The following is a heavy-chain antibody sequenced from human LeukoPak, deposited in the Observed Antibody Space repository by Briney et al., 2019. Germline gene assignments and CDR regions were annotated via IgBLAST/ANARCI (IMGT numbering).Heavy chain of an antibody. CDR1: GNSFGDYY. J-gene: IGHJ5*02. Sequence: SETLSLTCTVSGNSFGDYYWSWIRQPAGKGLEWIGRIYTSGSTTYNPSLKSRVTMSVDTSKSQFSLNLMSLTAADTAVYYWPRNTGTTGEVKFDPWGQGTLVTVSS. V-gene: IGHV4-4*07. CDR2: IYTSGST. CDR3: PRNTGTTGEVKFDP. D-gene: IGHD4-17*01.